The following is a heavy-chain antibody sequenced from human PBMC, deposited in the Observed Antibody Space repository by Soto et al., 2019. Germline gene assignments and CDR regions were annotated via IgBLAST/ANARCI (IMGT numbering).Heavy chain of an antibody. CDR3: AKDLPLWSGYSFSENH. CDR1: GFIFSSHA. V-gene: IGHV3-23*01. J-gene: IGHJ5*02. CDR2: VSGSGASV. D-gene: IGHD3-3*01. Sequence: EVQLLESGGGFVKPGGSLRLSCEGSGFIFSSHAMSWVRQAPGKGLEWVSSVSGSGASVHLPDFLKGRFSSSRDNSKNTVDLELNNLRVDDTAVYYCAKDLPLWSGYSFSENHWGQGTLVTVSS.